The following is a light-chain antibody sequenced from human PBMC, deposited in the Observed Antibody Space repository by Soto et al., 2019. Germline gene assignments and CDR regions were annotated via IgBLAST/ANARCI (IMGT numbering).Light chain of an antibody. J-gene: IGLJ1*01. CDR3: NLNPSSNTFYV. CDR1: SSDVGGYYY. CDR2: QVS. Sequence: QSVLTQPASVSGSPGQSITISCTGTSSDVGGYYYVSWYQHHPGKAPKLMIYQVSNRPSGVSNRFSGSKSGNTASLTISGPQAEDEADYYLNLNPSSNTFYVLRTGTKLTVL. V-gene: IGLV2-14*01.